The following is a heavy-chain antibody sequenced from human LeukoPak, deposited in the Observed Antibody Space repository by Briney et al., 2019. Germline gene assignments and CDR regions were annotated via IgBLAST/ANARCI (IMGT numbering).Heavy chain of an antibody. CDR1: GFTFSSYS. CDR2: ISSSSSYI. CDR3: ARAKIRLSYCSSTSCYPGY. V-gene: IGHV3-21*01. J-gene: IGHJ4*02. D-gene: IGHD2-2*01. Sequence: GGSLRLSCAASGFTFSSYSMNWVRQAPGKGLEWVSSISSSSSYIYYADSVKGRFTIPRDNAKNSLYLQMNSLRAEDTAVYYCARAKIRLSYCSSTSCYPGYWGQGTLVTVSS.